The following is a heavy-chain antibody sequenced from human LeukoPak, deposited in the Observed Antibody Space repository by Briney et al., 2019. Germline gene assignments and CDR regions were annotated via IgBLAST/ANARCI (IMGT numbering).Heavy chain of an antibody. V-gene: IGHV4-34*01. CDR3: ARGYSSGWYRDFDY. D-gene: IGHD6-19*01. CDR1: GGSFSGYY. CDR2: INHSGST. J-gene: IGHJ4*02. Sequence: SETLSLTCAVYGGSFSGYYWSWIRQPPGKGLEWIGEINHSGSTNYNPSLKSRVTISVDTSKNQFSLKLSSVTAADTAVYYCARGYSSGWYRDFDYWGQGTLVTVSS.